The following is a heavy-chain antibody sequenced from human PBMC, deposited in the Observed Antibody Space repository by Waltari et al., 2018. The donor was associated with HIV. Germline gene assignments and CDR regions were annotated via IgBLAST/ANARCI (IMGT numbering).Heavy chain of an antibody. D-gene: IGHD3-3*01. V-gene: IGHV3-21*01. J-gene: IGHJ4*02. Sequence: EVQLVESGGGLVKPGGSLRLSCAASGFRFSTHQMKRLRQVPGRGLEWVSSISSAGSYTFYADSVKGRFTITRDNAKNSLYLQMNSLRVEDTAMYYCGRERFLEWLLYTGGGIDYWGQGTLVTVSS. CDR3: GRERFLEWLLYTGGGIDY. CDR1: GFRFSTHQ. CDR2: ISSAGSYT.